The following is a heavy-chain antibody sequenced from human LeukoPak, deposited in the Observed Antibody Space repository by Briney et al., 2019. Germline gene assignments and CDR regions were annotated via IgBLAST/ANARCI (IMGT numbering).Heavy chain of an antibody. Sequence: ASVKVSCKASGYTFTSYYMHWVRQAPGQGLEWMGIINPSGGSTSYAQKFQGRVTMTRDTSTSTVYMELSSLRSEDTAVYYCARDPNYYGSGSDPHNDSWGQGTLVTASS. CDR1: GYTFTSYY. D-gene: IGHD3-10*01. CDR2: INPSGGST. V-gene: IGHV1-46*01. CDR3: ARDPNYYGSGSDPHNDS. J-gene: IGHJ5*01.